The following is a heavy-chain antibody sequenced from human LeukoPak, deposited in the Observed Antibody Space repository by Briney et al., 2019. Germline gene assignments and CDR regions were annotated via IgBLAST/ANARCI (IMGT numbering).Heavy chain of an antibody. CDR3: ARKGGLFDY. Sequence: SETLSLTCTVSGGSIRYYYWRWIRPSPGKGLEWIGYIYYNGSTNYNPSLKSRVTISVDLSKSQFSLKMSSVTAADTAVYYCARKGGLFDYWGQGRLGTVSS. D-gene: IGHD2-15*01. CDR1: GGSIRYYY. CDR2: IYYNGST. J-gene: IGHJ4*02. V-gene: IGHV4-59*01.